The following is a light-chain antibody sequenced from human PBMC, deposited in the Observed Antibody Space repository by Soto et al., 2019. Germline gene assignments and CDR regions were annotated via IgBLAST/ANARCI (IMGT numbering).Light chain of an antibody. CDR1: QSIVGW. Sequence: DIHMAQSPSALSASVGDRVTITCRASQSIVGWLAWYQQKPGKAPKVLNYKTSTLESGVPSRFSGGGSGTEFTLSISSLQPDDFATYYCQQYKTSPWTFGQGTKVE. CDR3: QQYKTSPWT. V-gene: IGKV1-5*03. J-gene: IGKJ1*01. CDR2: KTS.